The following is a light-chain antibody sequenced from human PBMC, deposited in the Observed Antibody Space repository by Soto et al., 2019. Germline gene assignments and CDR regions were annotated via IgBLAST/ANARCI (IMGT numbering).Light chain of an antibody. V-gene: IGKV1-5*01. J-gene: IGKJ1*01. CDR1: QTVSNW. Sequence: DIQMTQSPSTLSASVGDRVTITCRTSQTVSNWLAWYQQKPGKVPKVLIYDGYKLKSGVPSRFSGSGSGTEFTLTISSLQPDDFATYYCQQYSSYSTFGQGTKVEIK. CDR2: DGY. CDR3: QQYSSYST.